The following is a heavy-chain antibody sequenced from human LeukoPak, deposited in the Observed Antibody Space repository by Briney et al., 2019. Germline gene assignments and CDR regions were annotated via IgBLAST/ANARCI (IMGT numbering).Heavy chain of an antibody. Sequence: GGSLRLSCAASRCTFSSYGMHWLRQAPGKGLEWVAVIWYDGSNKYYADSVKGRFTISRDNSKNTLYLQMNSLRAEDTAVYYCAKNMGSTRYYTTDYWGQGTLVTVSS. CDR2: IWYDGSNK. CDR1: RCTFSSYG. V-gene: IGHV3-33*06. J-gene: IGHJ4*02. D-gene: IGHD3/OR15-3a*01. CDR3: AKNMGSTRYYTTDY.